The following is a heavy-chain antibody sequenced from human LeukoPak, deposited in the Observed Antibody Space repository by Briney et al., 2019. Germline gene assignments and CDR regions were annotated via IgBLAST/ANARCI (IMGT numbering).Heavy chain of an antibody. V-gene: IGHV1-8*03. J-gene: IGHJ4*02. D-gene: IGHD6-13*01. CDR1: GYTFTSYG. CDR3: ARSEGIAAPVDY. CDR2: MNPNSGNT. Sequence: VASVKVSCKASGYTFTSYGISWVRQATGQGLEWMGWMNPNSGNTGYVQKFQGRVTITRNTSISTAYMELSSLRSEDTAVYYCARSEGIAAPVDYWGQGTLVTVSS.